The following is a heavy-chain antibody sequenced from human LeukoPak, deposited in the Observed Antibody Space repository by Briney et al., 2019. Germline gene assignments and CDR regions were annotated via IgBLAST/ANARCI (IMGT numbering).Heavy chain of an antibody. CDR3: ARDVGGDYYLDS. D-gene: IGHD4-17*01. CDR1: GFTFSNYW. J-gene: IGHJ4*02. Sequence: GGFLRLSCAASGFTFSNYWMHWVRQVPGKGLVWVSRIISDGSTTTYADSVKGRFTISRDNAKNTLFLQMNSLRPEDTGVYFCARDVGGDYYLDSWGLGTLATVSS. V-gene: IGHV3-74*03. CDR2: IISDGSTT.